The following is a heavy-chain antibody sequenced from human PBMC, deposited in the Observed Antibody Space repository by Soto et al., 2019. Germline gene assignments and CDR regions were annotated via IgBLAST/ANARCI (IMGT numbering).Heavy chain of an antibody. Sequence: SETLSLTCTVSGGSISSGYWSWIRQPPGKGLEWIGFMSYSGSTSYNASLKSRVTISVDTSKSQFSLNLSFVTAADTAVYYCATMGTPATGLYYFDKWGQGTLVTVSS. D-gene: IGHD1-7*01. CDR1: GGSISSGY. J-gene: IGHJ4*02. V-gene: IGHV4-59*06. CDR2: MSYSGST. CDR3: ATMGTPATGLYYFDK.